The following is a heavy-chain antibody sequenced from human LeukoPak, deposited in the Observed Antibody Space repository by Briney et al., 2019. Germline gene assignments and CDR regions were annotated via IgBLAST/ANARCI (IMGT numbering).Heavy chain of an antibody. D-gene: IGHD4-17*01. Sequence: ASVKVSCKASGGTFSSYAISWVRQAPGQGLEWMGRIIPILGIANYAQKFQGRVTITVDKSTSTAYMELSSLRSEDTAVYYCARDQGDYQLNWFDPWGQGTLVTVSS. CDR3: ARDQGDYQLNWFDP. CDR1: GGTFSSYA. J-gene: IGHJ5*02. CDR2: IIPILGIA. V-gene: IGHV1-69*04.